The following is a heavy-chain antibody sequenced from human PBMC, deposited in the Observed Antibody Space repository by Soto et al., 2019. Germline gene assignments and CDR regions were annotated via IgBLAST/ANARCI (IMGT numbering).Heavy chain of an antibody. CDR1: GFSLRSSL. J-gene: IGHJ4*02. D-gene: IGHD3-10*01. CDR3: AREVKTQIDY. Sequence: GGGLRLSCAASGFSLRSSLVHWVRQAPGKGLVWVSRINSDGSSTSYADSVKGRFTISRDNAKNTLYLQMNSLRAEDTAVYYCAREVKTQIDYWGQGTLVTVSS. CDR2: INSDGSST. V-gene: IGHV3-74*01.